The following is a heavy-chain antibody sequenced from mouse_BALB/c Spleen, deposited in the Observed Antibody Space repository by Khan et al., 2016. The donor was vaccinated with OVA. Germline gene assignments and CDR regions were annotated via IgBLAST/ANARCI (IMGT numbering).Heavy chain of an antibody. CDR3: ARVYGGDIDY. Sequence: EVQLVESGPGLVKPSQSLSLTCTVTGYSITSDYAWNWIRQFPGNKLEWMGFISYSGNTKYNPSLKSRFSITRDTSKNQFFLHLNSLPIEDTATYYCARVYGGDIDYWGQGTTVTVSS. V-gene: IGHV3-2*02. D-gene: IGHD1-1*01. CDR1: GYSITSDYA. J-gene: IGHJ2*01. CDR2: ISYSGNT.